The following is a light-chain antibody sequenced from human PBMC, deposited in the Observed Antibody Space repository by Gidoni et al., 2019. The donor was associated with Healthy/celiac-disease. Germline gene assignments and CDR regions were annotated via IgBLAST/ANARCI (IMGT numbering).Light chain of an antibody. CDR1: QSVSSSY. Sequence: EIVLTQSPGTLSLSPGERATLSCRGSQSVSSSYLAGYQQNPGQAPRLLISDASSRATGIPDRISGGGSGTNFTITISRLEPEDFAVYYCQQYGSSPPITFXXXTRLEIK. CDR3: QQYGSSPPIT. J-gene: IGKJ5*01. CDR2: DAS. V-gene: IGKV3-20*01.